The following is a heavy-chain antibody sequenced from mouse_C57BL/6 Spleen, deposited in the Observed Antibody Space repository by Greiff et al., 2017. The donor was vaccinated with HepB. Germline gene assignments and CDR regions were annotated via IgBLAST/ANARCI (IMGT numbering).Heavy chain of an antibody. Sequence: QVQLQQSGPELVKPGASVKISCKASGYAFSSSWMNWVKQRPGKGLEWIGRIYPGDGDTNYNETFKGKATLTADKSSSTAYMQLSSLTSEDSAVYFCAIHRYPGWGQGTLVTVSA. CDR3: AIHRYPG. CDR2: IYPGDGDT. CDR1: GYAFSSSW. D-gene: IGHD1-1*01. J-gene: IGHJ3*02. V-gene: IGHV1-82*01.